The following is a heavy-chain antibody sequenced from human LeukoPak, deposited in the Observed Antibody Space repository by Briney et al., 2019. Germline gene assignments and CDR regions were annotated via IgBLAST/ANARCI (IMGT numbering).Heavy chain of an antibody. CDR3: ARNDFWSGYPTYYYYGMDV. CDR1: GGTFSSYA. Sequence: ASVKVSCKASGGTFSSYAISWVRQAPGQGLEWMGGIIPIFGTANYAQKFQGRVTITADESTSTAYMELSSLRSEDTAVCYCARNDFWSGYPTYYYYGMDVWGQGTTVTVSS. V-gene: IGHV1-69*13. J-gene: IGHJ6*02. CDR2: IIPIFGTA. D-gene: IGHD3-3*01.